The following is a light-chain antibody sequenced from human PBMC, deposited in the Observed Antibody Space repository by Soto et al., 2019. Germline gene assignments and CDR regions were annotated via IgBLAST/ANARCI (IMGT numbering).Light chain of an antibody. CDR3: SSYTSSSTLYV. J-gene: IGLJ1*01. CDR2: DVS. CDR1: SSDVGGYNC. V-gene: IGLV2-14*01. Sequence: QSVLTQPASVSGSPGQSITISCTGTSSDVGGYNCVSWYQQHPGKAPKLIIYDVSNRPSGVSDRFSGSKSGNTASLTISGLQAGDEVDYYCSSYTSSSTLYVFGTGTKVTVL.